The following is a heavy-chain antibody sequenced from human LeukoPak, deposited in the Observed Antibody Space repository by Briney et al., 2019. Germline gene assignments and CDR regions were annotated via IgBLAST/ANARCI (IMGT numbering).Heavy chain of an antibody. Sequence: PGGSLRLSCAASGFTFSTYWMSWVRQAPGKGLEWVANIQQEGSEKYYVDSVKGRFTISRDNAKNSLYLQMNSLRAEDTAVYYCARVYNSSWLNWGQGTLVTVSS. J-gene: IGHJ4*02. CDR2: IQQEGSEK. D-gene: IGHD6-13*01. CDR3: ARVYNSSWLN. CDR1: GFTFSTYW. V-gene: IGHV3-7*03.